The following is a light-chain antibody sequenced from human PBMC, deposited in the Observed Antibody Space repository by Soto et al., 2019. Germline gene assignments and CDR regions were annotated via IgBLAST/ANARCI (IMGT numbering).Light chain of an antibody. J-gene: IGKJ4*01. CDR2: GAS. CDR3: QQYDSSPPKLT. CDR1: QSVSSSY. V-gene: IGKV3-20*01. Sequence: EIVLTQSPGTLSLSPGEKATLSCRASQSVSSSYLAWYQQKPGQAPRLLIFGASSRANGIPDRFSGSGSGTDFTLTISRLEPEDFAVYYCQQYDSSPPKLTFGGGTKVDIK.